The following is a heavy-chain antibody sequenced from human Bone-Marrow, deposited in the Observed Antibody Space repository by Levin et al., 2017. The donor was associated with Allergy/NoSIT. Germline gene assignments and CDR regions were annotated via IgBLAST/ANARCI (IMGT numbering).Heavy chain of an antibody. CDR2: INPKNGGT. D-gene: IGHD1-14*01. V-gene: IGHV1-2*02. Sequence: VASVKVSCKASGYTFSDYHMHWVRQAPGQGLEWMGWINPKNGGTNYAQKFQARVTVTRDTSIGTANVELNRLRPDDTAVYYCARAGRTWDFFDYWGQGSLVTVSS. CDR1: GYTFSDYH. CDR3: ARAGRTWDFFDY. J-gene: IGHJ4*02.